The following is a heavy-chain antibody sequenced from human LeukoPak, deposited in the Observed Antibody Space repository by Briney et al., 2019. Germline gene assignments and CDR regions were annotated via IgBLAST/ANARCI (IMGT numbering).Heavy chain of an antibody. CDR3: ARTYYYDSSGYYPFDY. Sequence: KSGGSLRLSCAASGFTLSSYGMHWVRQAPGKGLEWVAVIWYDGSNKYYADSVKGRFTISRDNSKNTLYLQMNSLRAEDTAVYYCARTYYYDSSGYYPFDYWGQGTLVTVSS. J-gene: IGHJ4*02. D-gene: IGHD3-22*01. V-gene: IGHV3-33*01. CDR2: IWYDGSNK. CDR1: GFTLSSYG.